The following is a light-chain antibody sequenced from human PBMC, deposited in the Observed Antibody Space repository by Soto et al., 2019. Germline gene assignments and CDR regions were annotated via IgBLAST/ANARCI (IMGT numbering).Light chain of an antibody. V-gene: IGKV3-20*01. CDR2: GTS. CDR1: ESVRRSY. Sequence: ENVLTQSPGTLSLSPWERATLSCRASESVRRSYFAWYQQKRGQAPRLLIYGTSSRATGIPDRSSGSGSGTDFTLTISRLEPEDSAVYYCHQYGASQTFGQGTKVDIK. J-gene: IGKJ1*01. CDR3: HQYGASQT.